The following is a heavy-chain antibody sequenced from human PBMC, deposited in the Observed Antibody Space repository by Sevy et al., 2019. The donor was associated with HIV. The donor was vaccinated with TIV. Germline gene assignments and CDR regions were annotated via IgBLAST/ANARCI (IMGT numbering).Heavy chain of an antibody. CDR1: GFTFSSYT. Sequence: QLGGSLRLSCAAFGFTFSSYTMHWVRQAPGKGLEWVAVISDDGSNKYYADSVKGRFTISRDNSKKTLYLQMNSLRAEDTAVYYCARDGLGGFAQTLDVWGQGTTVTVSS. J-gene: IGHJ6*02. CDR2: ISDDGSNK. CDR3: ARDGLGGFAQTLDV. D-gene: IGHD3-16*01. V-gene: IGHV3-30*04.